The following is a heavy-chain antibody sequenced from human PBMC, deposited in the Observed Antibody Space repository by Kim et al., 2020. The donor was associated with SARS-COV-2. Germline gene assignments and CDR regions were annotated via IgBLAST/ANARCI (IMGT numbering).Heavy chain of an antibody. CDR3: ARGDQNTTWIQLWLSFDY. V-gene: IGHV1-2*06. CDR1: GYTFTGYY. CDR2: INPNSGGT. J-gene: IGHJ4*02. Sequence: ASVKVSCKASGYTFTGYYMHWVRQAPGQGLEWMGRINPNSGGTNYAQKFQGRVTMTRDTSISTAYMELSRLRSDDTAVYYCARGDQNTTWIQLWLSFDYWGQGTLVTVSS. D-gene: IGHD5-18*01.